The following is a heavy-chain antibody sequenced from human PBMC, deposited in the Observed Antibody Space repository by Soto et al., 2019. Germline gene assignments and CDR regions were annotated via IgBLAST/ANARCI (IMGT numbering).Heavy chain of an antibody. J-gene: IGHJ4*02. CDR3: GGEEYGSGGGDFDY. CDR2: ISSSGYTI. CDR1: GFTFSSYE. V-gene: IGHV3-48*03. D-gene: IGHD3-3*01. Sequence: EVQLVESGGGLVQPGGSLRLSCAASGFTFSSYEMNWVRQAPGKGLEWVSYISSSGYTIYYADSVKGRFTISRDNAKNALYLRMNSLGAEARAVCCCGGEEYGSGGGDFDYWGQGTLVTVSS.